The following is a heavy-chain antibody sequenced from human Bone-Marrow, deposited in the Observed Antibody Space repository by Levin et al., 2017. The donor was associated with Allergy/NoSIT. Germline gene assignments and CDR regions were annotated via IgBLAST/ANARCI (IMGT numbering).Heavy chain of an antibody. D-gene: IGHD2-2*01. Sequence: SCAASGFTFSRYAIHWVRQAPGKGLEWVAVILFDGSNKYYADSVKGRFTISRDNSKNTLDLQMNNLRTEDTAVYYCERVSRPVNYFYGMDVWGQGTTVTVSS. CDR1: GFTFSRYA. CDR3: ERVSRPVNYFYGMDV. CDR2: ILFDGSNK. J-gene: IGHJ6*02. V-gene: IGHV3-30*04.